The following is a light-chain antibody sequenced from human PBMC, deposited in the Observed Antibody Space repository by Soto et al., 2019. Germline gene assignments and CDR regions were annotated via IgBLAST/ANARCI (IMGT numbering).Light chain of an antibody. J-gene: IGLJ1*01. V-gene: IGLV2-14*01. CDR1: RSDVGGYTY. CDR2: DVT. CDR3: CSYTSSDTLYV. Sequence: QSVLTQPASVSGDPGQSITISSTGTRSDVGGYTYVSWYRQHPGKAPKLIIHDVTIRPSGVSNRFSGSKSGNTASLTISGLQAEDEADYFCCSYTSSDTLYVFGTGTKVTVL.